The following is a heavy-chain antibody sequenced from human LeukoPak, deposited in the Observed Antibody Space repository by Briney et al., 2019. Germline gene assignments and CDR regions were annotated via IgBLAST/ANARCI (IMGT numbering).Heavy chain of an antibody. V-gene: IGHV4-4*09. Sequence: SETLSLTCTVSGGSISSYYWSWIRQPPGKGLEWIGYIYTSGSTNYNPSLKSRVTRSVDTSKNQFSLKLSSVTAADTAVYYCARTNYDFWRGYYTYYFDYWGQGTLVTVSS. CDR2: IYTSGST. D-gene: IGHD3-3*01. CDR1: GGSISSYY. CDR3: ARTNYDFWRGYYTYYFDY. J-gene: IGHJ4*02.